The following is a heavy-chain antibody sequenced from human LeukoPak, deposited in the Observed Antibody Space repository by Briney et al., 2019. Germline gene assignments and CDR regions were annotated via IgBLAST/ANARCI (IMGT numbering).Heavy chain of an antibody. Sequence: GGSLRLSCAASGFIVNSYAMSWVRQAPGKGLAWVSLIYSDGVTQYADSVKGRFTISRDNSKNTLYLQMNSLRDEDTAVYFCARDRAEGKTWVEFDPWGQGPWSPSPQ. V-gene: IGHV3-66*02. CDR3: ARDRAEGKTWVEFDP. CDR2: IYSDGVT. J-gene: IGHJ5*02. CDR1: GFIVNSYA.